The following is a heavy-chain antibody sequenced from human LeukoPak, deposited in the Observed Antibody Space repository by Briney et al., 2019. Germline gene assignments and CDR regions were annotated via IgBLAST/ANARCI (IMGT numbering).Heavy chain of an antibody. J-gene: IGHJ4*02. CDR2: ISFNESSE. D-gene: IGHD5-12*01. V-gene: IGHV3-30*18. CDR1: GFTFSNYG. CDR3: AKEVGYGSPYFDY. Sequence: GGSLRLSCAASGFTFSNYGMHWVRQAPGKGLEWVALISFNESSEYYADSVKGRFSISRDNSKNTLYLQMNNARVDDTAVYYCAKEVGYGSPYFDYWGQGTLVTVSS.